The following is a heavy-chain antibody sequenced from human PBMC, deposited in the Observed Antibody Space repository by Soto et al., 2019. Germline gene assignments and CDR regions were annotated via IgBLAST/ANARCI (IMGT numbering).Heavy chain of an antibody. D-gene: IGHD3-22*01. CDR3: AREEFEDGRGHFDY. Sequence: QVQLVESGGGVVQPGGSLRLSCAASGFTFSTSVMHWVRQAPGKGLEWMAIISYGGVNKYYADSAKGRFTISRDISESTLYLQMNSLRTEDTAVYYCAREEFEDGRGHFDYWGQGTLVSVSS. V-gene: IGHV3-30-3*01. CDR1: GFTFSTSV. CDR2: ISYGGVNK. J-gene: IGHJ4*02.